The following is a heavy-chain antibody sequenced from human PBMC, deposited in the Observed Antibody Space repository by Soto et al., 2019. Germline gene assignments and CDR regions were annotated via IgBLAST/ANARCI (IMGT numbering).Heavy chain of an antibody. D-gene: IGHD6-13*01. J-gene: IGHJ5*02. Sequence: GGSLRLSCAASGFTFTSYAMSWVRQAPGRGLEWVSAISGNAVNTYYADSVKGRFTISRDNSKNTLYLQMNSLRAEDTAVYSCAKGAAGPNWFDPWGQGTLVTVSS. CDR1: GFTFTSYA. CDR2: ISGNAVNT. CDR3: AKGAAGPNWFDP. V-gene: IGHV3-23*01.